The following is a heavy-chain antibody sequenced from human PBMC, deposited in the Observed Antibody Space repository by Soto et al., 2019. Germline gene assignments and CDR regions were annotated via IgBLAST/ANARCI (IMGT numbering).Heavy chain of an antibody. CDR3: AKGRSRWLKNTSWYFDI. CDR1: GYSLTELS. Sequence: GASVKVSCKVSGYSLTELSLHWVRQAPGEGLEWMGGFDPEEDQTFYAQKFKGRVTVTEDTSTNTAYMELSSLRSDDTAVYYCAKGRSRWLKNTSWYFDIWGGGTLVTVSS. V-gene: IGHV1-24*01. CDR2: FDPEEDQT. D-gene: IGHD6-13*01. J-gene: IGHJ2*01.